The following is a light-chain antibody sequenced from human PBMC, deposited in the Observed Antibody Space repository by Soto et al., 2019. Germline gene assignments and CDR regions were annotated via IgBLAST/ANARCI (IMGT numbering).Light chain of an antibody. CDR1: RSGGGNY. CDR3: QQYGTASLT. V-gene: IGKV3-20*01. Sequence: DIVLTQSPGTLSLSPGETGTPSCRASRSGGGNYLAWYQQRPGQPPRLLIYDASTRATGIPDRFSGSGSGTDFTLTISRLEPEDCAVYYCQQYGTASLTFGGGTKVDIK. J-gene: IGKJ4*01. CDR2: DAS.